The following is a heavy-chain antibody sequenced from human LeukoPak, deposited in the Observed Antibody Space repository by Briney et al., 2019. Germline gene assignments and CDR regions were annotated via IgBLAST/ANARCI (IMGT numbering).Heavy chain of an antibody. CDR1: GGSISSYY. Sequence: PSETLSLTCTVSGGSISSYYWSWIRQPPGKGLEWIGYIYYSGSTNYNPSLKSRVTISVDTSKNQFSLKLSSVTAADTAVYYCARAQTRYSYGYFDYWGQGTLVTVSS. CDR2: IYYSGST. V-gene: IGHV4-59*01. J-gene: IGHJ4*02. CDR3: ARAQTRYSYGYFDY. D-gene: IGHD5-18*01.